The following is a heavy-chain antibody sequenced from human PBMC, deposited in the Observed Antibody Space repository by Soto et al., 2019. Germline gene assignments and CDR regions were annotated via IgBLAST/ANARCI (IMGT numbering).Heavy chain of an antibody. D-gene: IGHD3-3*01. Sequence: AASVKVSCKASGYTFTGYYMHWVRQAPGQGLEWMGWINPNSGGTNYAQKFQGWVTMTRDTSISTAYMELSRLRSDDTAVYYCARAPNYDFWSGYYNYYYGMDVWGQGTTVTVSS. CDR3: ARAPNYDFWSGYYNYYYGMDV. J-gene: IGHJ6*02. CDR2: INPNSGGT. V-gene: IGHV1-2*04. CDR1: GYTFTGYY.